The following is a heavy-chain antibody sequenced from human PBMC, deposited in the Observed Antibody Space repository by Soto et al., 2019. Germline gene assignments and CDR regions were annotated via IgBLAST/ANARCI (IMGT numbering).Heavy chain of an antibody. J-gene: IGHJ4*02. CDR3: ARDPSHGSGSYLDY. Sequence: GGSLRLSCVASGFSFNNFGMHWVRQAPGKGLEWVAVIWYDGSNKYYADSVKGRFTISRDNSKNTLYLQMSSLRAEDTAVYFCARDPSHGSGSYLDYWGQGALVTVSS. D-gene: IGHD3-10*01. CDR2: IWYDGSNK. CDR1: GFSFNNFG. V-gene: IGHV3-33*01.